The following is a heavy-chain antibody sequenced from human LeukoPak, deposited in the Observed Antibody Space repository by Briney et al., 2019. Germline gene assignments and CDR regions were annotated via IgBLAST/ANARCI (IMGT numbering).Heavy chain of an antibody. V-gene: IGHV3-66*01. J-gene: IGHJ4*02. Sequence: PGGSLRLSCAASGFTVSSNYMSWVRQAPGKGLEWVSSIYIGGSTYYSDSAKGGCTISRDNLNNTVHLQMHSLRAEDTAVYYCAREISRFGIWGQGTLVTVSS. CDR3: AREISRFGI. D-gene: IGHD3-16*01. CDR2: IYIGGST. CDR1: GFTVSSNY.